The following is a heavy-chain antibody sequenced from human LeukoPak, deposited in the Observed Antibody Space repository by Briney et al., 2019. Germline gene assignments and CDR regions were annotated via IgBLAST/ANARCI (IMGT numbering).Heavy chain of an antibody. J-gene: IGHJ5*02. V-gene: IGHV4-38-2*02. CDR3: ARAEGRGSSLHWFDP. CDR2: IYHSGST. D-gene: IGHD3-16*01. Sequence: SETLSLTCTVSGYSISSGYYWGWIRQPPGKGLEWIGSIYHSGSTYYNPSLKSRVTISVDTSKNQFSLKLSSVTAADTAVYYCARAEGRGSSLHWFDPWGQGTLVTVSS. CDR1: GYSISSGYY.